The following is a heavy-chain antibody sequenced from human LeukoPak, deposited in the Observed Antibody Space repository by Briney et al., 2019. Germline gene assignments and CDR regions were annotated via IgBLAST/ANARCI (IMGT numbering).Heavy chain of an antibody. J-gene: IGHJ4*02. CDR2: IYYSGST. Sequence: SETLSLTCTVSGGSISSYYWSWIRQPPGKGLEWIGYIYYSGSTYYNPSLKSRVTISVDKSKNQFSLRLSSVTAADTAVYYCARSYSGSYYDYWGQGTRVTVSS. CDR3: ARSYSGSYYDY. CDR1: GGSISSYY. V-gene: IGHV4-59*12. D-gene: IGHD1-26*01.